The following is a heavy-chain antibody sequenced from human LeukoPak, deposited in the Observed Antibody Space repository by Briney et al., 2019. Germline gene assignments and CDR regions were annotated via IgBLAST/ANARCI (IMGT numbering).Heavy chain of an antibody. J-gene: IGHJ4*02. D-gene: IGHD3-22*01. CDR1: GGSISSNSYY. CDR3: ARALDSSGYHDY. CDR2: IYYSGST. Sequence: PSETLSLTCTVSGGSISSNSYYWGWIRQPPGKGLEWIGSIYYSGSTYYNPSLKSRVTISVDTSKNQFSLKLSSVTAADTAVYYCARALDSSGYHDYWGQGTLVTVSS. V-gene: IGHV4-39*01.